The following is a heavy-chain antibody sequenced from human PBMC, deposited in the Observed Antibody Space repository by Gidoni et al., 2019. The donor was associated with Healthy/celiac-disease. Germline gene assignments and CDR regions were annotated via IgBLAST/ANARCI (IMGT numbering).Heavy chain of an antibody. CDR3: ARDLCTSCYRVADYYGMDV. D-gene: IGHD2-2*02. CDR2: IIPIFGTA. Sequence: QVQMVQSGAEVKKPGSSVKVSCKATGGTFSSYAISWVRQAPGQGLEWMGGIIPIFGTANDAQKFQGRVTITADESTRTAYMELSSLRSEDTAVYYCARDLCTSCYRVADYYGMDVWGQGTTVTVSS. CDR1: GGTFSSYA. V-gene: IGHV1-69*01. J-gene: IGHJ6*02.